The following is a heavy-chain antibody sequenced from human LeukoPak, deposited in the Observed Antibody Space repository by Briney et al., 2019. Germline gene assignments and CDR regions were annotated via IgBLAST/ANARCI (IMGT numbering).Heavy chain of an antibody. V-gene: IGHV3-49*04. D-gene: IGHD4-11*01. CDR3: SSSDYSNYVGSLGFDP. CDR1: GFTFGDYA. CDR2: IRSKAYGGTT. Sequence: PGGSLRHSCTGSGFTFGDYALSWVRQAPGKGLEWVGFIRSKAYGGTTEYAASVKGRFTISRDDSKSIAYLQMNSLKTEDTAVYYCSSSDYSNYVGSLGFDPWGQGTLVTVSS. J-gene: IGHJ5*02.